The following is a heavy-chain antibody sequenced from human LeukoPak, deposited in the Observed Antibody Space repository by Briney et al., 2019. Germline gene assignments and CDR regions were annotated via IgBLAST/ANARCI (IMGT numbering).Heavy chain of an antibody. V-gene: IGHV4-38-2*01. CDR1: GYSISSGYY. CDR2: IYHSGST. D-gene: IGHD3-10*01. CDR3: ARQDWFGESPNILFDP. J-gene: IGHJ5*02. Sequence: PSETLSLTCAVSGYSISSGYYWGWIRQPPGKGREWIGSIYHSGSTYYNPSLKSRVTISVDTSKNQFSLKLSSVTAADTAVYYCARQDWFGESPNILFDPWGQGTLVTVSS.